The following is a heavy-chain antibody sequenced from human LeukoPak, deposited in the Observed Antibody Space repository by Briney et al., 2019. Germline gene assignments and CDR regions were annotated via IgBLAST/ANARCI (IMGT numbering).Heavy chain of an antibody. V-gene: IGHV4-34*01. CDR2: INHSGST. CDR3: AREIFDYYDSSGYYFDY. CDR1: GGSFSGYY. Sequence: PSETLSLTCAVYGGSFSGYYWSWLRQPPGKGLEWIGEINHSGSTNYNPSLKSRVTTSVDTSKNQFSLKLTSVTAADTAVYYCAREIFDYYDSSGYYFDYWGQGTLVTVSS. D-gene: IGHD3-22*01. J-gene: IGHJ4*02.